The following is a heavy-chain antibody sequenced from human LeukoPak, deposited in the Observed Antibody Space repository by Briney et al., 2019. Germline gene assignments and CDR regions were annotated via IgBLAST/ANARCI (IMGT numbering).Heavy chain of an antibody. D-gene: IGHD6-13*01. CDR1: GYSISSGYY. CDR3: ARVAAAARPDGY. Sequence: SETLSLTCTVSGYSISSGYYWGWIRQPPGKGLEWIGSIYHSGSTYYNPSLKSRVTISVDTSKNQFSLKLSSVTAADTAVYYCARVAAAARPDGYWGQGTLVTVSS. J-gene: IGHJ4*02. CDR2: IYHSGST. V-gene: IGHV4-38-2*02.